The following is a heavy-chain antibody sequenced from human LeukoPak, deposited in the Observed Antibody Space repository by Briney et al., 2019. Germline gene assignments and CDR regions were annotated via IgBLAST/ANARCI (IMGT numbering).Heavy chain of an antibody. CDR2: ISSSGSTI. CDR1: GFTFSDYY. J-gene: IGHJ6*04. Sequence: GGSLRLSCAASGFTFSDYYMSWIRQAPGKGLEWVSYISSSGSTIYYADSVKGRFTISRDNAKNSLYLQMNSLRSEDTAVYYCARGLGYCNGPSGRCLVYYYGMDVWGKGTTVTVSS. CDR3: ARGLGYCNGPSGRCLVYYYGMDV. V-gene: IGHV3-11*01. D-gene: IGHD2-15*01.